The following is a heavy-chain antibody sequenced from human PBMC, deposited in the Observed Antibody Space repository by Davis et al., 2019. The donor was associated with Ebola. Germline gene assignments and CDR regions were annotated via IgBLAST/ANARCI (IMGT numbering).Heavy chain of an antibody. V-gene: IGHV3-74*01. CDR3: AKLRLESYDFWGAYIDV. CDR2: TNMYETTT. Sequence: GESLKISCAASGFTFTDYWMHWVRQAPGTGLVWVSRTNMYETTTNYADSVKGRFTISRDNSMNTPYLQMNSLRAEDTAIYYCAKLRLESYDFWGAYIDVWGKGTTVAVSS. D-gene: IGHD3-3*01. J-gene: IGHJ6*03. CDR1: GFTFTDYW.